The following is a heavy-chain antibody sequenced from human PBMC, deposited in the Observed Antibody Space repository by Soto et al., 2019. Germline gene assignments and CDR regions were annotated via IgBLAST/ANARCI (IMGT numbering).Heavy chain of an antibody. D-gene: IGHD2-21*02. CDR1: GFTFDDYT. CDR2: ISWDGGST. Sequence: GGSLRLSCAASGFTFDDYTMHWVRQDPGKGLEWVSLISWDGGSTYYADSVKGRFTISRDNSKNTLYLQMNSLRAEDTAVYYCARAHIVVVTATYFDPWGQGTLVTVSS. V-gene: IGHV3-43*01. CDR3: ARAHIVVVTATYFDP. J-gene: IGHJ5*02.